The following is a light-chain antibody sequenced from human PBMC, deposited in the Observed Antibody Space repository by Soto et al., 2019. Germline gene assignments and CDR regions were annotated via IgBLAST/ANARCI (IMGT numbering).Light chain of an antibody. J-gene: IGKJ1*01. CDR2: CAS. V-gene: IGKV3-15*01. CDR1: QSVRSN. Sequence: EIVMTQSPATLSVSPGERATLSCRASQSVRSNLAWYQQKPGQSPRLLIYCASTRATGIPARFSGSGSGTQFTLTISSLQSEDFAVYYCQQYNNWPPAWTFGQGTKVDIE. CDR3: QQYNNWPPAWT.